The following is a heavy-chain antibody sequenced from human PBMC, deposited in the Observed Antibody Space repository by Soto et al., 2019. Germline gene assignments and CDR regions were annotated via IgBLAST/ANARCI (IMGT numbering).Heavy chain of an antibody. D-gene: IGHD3-9*01. CDR2: IIGTGSNT. V-gene: IGHV3-23*01. J-gene: IGHJ4*02. Sequence: GGSLRLSCAASGFTFSTYAMSWVRQAPGKGLEWVSGIIGTGSNTYYADSVKGRFTISRDSSKNTLYLQMNSLRVEDTAVYYCAKVQNYDLFTAYGSWGQGTLVTVSS. CDR3: AKVQNYDLFTAYGS. CDR1: GFTFSTYA.